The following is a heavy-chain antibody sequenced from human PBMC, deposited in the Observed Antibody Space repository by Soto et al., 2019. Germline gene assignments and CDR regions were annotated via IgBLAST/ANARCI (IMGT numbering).Heavy chain of an antibody. J-gene: IGHJ4*02. D-gene: IGHD1-1*01. Sequence: LKISCKGSGYRFTSYWLAWVRQMPGKGLECMGIIYPGDSDTRYSTSFQGQVTISVYKSINTAYLQWSRLRASETAIYYCARHGKLSSTTHYFDAWGQGALVTASS. V-gene: IGHV5-51*01. CDR2: IYPGDSDT. CDR3: ARHGKLSSTTHYFDA. CDR1: GYRFTSYW.